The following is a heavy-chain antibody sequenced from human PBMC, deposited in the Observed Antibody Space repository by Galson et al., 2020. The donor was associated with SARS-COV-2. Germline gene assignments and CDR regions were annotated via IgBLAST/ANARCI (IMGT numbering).Heavy chain of an antibody. CDR1: GYSVSTTNY. J-gene: IGHJ2*01. D-gene: IGHD2-21*02. CDR2: IYPNGRT. Sequence: SETLSLTCAVSGYSVSTTNYWGWVRLAPGKGLEWIGSIYPNGRTYYNPSLESRVTISVDTSMNHSSLTLASVTAADTALYYCARQGVNMIVLVTVPGWFFDLWGRGTLVTVSS. V-gene: IGHV4-38-2*01. CDR3: ARQGVNMIVLVTVPGWFFDL.